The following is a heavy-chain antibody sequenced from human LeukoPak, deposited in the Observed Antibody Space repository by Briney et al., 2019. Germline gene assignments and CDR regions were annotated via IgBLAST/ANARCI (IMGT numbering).Heavy chain of an antibody. CDR1: GFTFSSYS. V-gene: IGHV3-48*02. CDR3: ARGSEYSSGWLSDY. Sequence: PGGSLRLSFAASGFTFSSYSMNWVRQAPGKGLEWVSYISSSSSTIYYADSVKGRFTISRDNAKNSLYLQMNSLRDEDTAVYYCARGSEYSSGWLSDYWGQGTLVTVSS. J-gene: IGHJ4*02. CDR2: ISSSSSTI. D-gene: IGHD6-19*01.